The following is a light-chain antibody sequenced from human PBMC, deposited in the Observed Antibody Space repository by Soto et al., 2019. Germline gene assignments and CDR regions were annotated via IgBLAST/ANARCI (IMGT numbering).Light chain of an antibody. Sequence: QSALAQPASVSGSPGQSITISCTGTSGDVGTYDFVSWYQQHPGKAPRLMIFDVSERPSGVPDRFSGSKSGNTASLTISGLQAEDEADYYCCLYAVTFYVFGTGTKVTVL. CDR3: CLYAVTFYV. V-gene: IGLV2-11*01. J-gene: IGLJ1*01. CDR2: DVS. CDR1: SGDVGTYDF.